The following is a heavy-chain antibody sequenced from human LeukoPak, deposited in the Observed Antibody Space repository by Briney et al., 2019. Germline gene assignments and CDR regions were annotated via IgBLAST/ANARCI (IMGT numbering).Heavy chain of an antibody. V-gene: IGHV3-21*01. CDR2: ISSSSSYI. CDR3: ASMTGELLDGYFDY. J-gene: IGHJ4*02. D-gene: IGHD1-26*01. CDR1: GFTFSSYS. Sequence: GGSPRLSCAASGFTFSSYSMNWVRQAPGKGLEWVSSISSSSSYIYYADSVKGRFTISRDNAKNSLYLQMNSLRAEDTAVYYCASMTGELLDGYFDYWGQGTLVTVSS.